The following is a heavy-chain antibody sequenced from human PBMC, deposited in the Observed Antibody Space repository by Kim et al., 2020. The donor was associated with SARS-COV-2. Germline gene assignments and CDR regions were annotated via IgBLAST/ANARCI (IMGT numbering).Heavy chain of an antibody. CDR2: INHSGST. Sequence: SETLSLTCAVYGGSFSGYYWSWIRQPPGKGLEWIGEINHSGSTNYNPSLKSRVTISVDTSKNQFSLKLSSVTAADTAVYYCARGLIHCSSTSCYVRHYY. J-gene: IGHJ6*01. CDR1: GGSFSGYY. CDR3: ARGLIHCSSTSCYVRHYY. V-gene: IGHV4-34*01. D-gene: IGHD2-2*01.